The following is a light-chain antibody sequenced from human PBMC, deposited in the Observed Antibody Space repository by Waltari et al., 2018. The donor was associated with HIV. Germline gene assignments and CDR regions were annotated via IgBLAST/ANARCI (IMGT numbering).Light chain of an antibody. CDR1: QTISDW. CDR2: KAS. Sequence: EIKLTHTPSALSASVGGRVTITCRASQTISDWLAWYHHRPGQAPKRLIFKASGLESGVPSRFSGSLSGTEFTLTISSLQSDDLATYYCQQYSTFPGKFGQGTRV. CDR3: QQYSTFPGK. V-gene: IGKV1-5*03. J-gene: IGKJ1*01.